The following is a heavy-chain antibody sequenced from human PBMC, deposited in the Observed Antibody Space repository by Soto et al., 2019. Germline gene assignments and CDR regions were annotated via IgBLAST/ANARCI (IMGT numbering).Heavy chain of an antibody. CDR2: ISYDGSNK. CDR3: ARDGAYCSGGSCYLEDSDY. CDR1: GFTFSSYA. V-gene: IGHV3-30-3*01. D-gene: IGHD2-15*01. J-gene: IGHJ4*02. Sequence: GGSLRLSCAASGFTFSSYAMHWVRQAPGKGLEWVAVISYDGSNKYYADSVKGRFTISRDNSKNTLYLQMNSLRAEDTAVYYCARDGAYCSGGSCYLEDSDYWGQGTLVTVSS.